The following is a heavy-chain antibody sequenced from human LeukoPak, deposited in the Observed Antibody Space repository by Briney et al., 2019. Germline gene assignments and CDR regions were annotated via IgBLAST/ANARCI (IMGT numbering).Heavy chain of an antibody. CDR1: GFTFSSYA. CDR2: ISGSGGST. V-gene: IGHV3-23*01. D-gene: IGHD2-2*01. CDR3: AKDLAQYQLLSLFDY. J-gene: IGHJ4*02. Sequence: PGGSLRLSCAASGFTFSSYAMSWVRQAPGKGLEWVSAISGSGGSTYYADSVKGRFTISRDNSKNTLYLRMNSLRAEDTAVYYCAKDLAQYQLLSLFDYWGQGTLVTVSS.